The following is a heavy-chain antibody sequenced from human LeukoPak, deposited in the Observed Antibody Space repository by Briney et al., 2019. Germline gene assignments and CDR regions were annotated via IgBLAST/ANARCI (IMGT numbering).Heavy chain of an antibody. CDR3: ARVRVSSYYGMDI. D-gene: IGHD2/OR15-2a*01. V-gene: IGHV3-7*05. J-gene: IGHJ6*02. CDR1: GFTFSNYW. CDR2: ISQGESEK. Sequence: GGSLRLSCAASGFTFSNYWMSWVRQAPGKGLEWVANISQGESEKYYVDSVKGRFTISRDNAKNSLYLQMNTLRAEDTAVYYCARVRVSSYYGMDIWGQGTTVTVSS.